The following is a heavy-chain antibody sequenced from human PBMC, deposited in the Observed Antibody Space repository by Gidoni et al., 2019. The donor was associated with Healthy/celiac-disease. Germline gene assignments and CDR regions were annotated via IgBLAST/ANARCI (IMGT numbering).Heavy chain of an antibody. D-gene: IGHD6-13*01. Sequence: QVQLVESGGGVVQPGRSLRLSCAASGFTFSSYAMHWVRQAPGKGLEWVAVISYDGSNKYYADSVKGRFTISRDNSKNTLYLQMNSLRAEDTAVYYCARDSLRIAAAYYFDYWGQGTLVTVSS. V-gene: IGHV3-30*01. J-gene: IGHJ4*02. CDR3: ARDSLRIAAAYYFDY. CDR2: ISYDGSNK. CDR1: GFTFSSYA.